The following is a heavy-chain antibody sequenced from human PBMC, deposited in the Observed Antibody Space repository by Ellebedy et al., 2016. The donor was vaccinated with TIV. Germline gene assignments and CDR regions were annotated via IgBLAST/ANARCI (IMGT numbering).Heavy chain of an antibody. CDR2: IGTAGDT. CDR3: ARDASGGDPGNYYYGMDV. J-gene: IGHJ6*02. V-gene: IGHV3-13*01. D-gene: IGHD4-17*01. CDR1: GFTFSSYD. Sequence: GESLKISXAASGFTFSSYDMHWVRQATGKGLEWVSAIGTAGDTYYPGSVKDRFTISRENAKNSLYLQMNSLRAGDTAVYYCARDASGGDPGNYYYGMDVWGQGTTVTVSS.